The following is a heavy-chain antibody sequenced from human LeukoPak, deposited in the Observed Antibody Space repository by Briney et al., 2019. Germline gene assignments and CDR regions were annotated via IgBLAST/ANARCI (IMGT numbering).Heavy chain of an antibody. CDR2: IKQDGSEK. CDR3: ARALDV. Sequence: GGSLRLSCAASGLTFSNYWMHWVRQPPGKGLEWVGTIKQDGSEKYYVDSVKGRFTISRDNPRNSLYLQMNSLRVEDTAVYYCARALDVWGEGTTVTVSS. CDR1: GLTFSNYW. J-gene: IGHJ6*04. V-gene: IGHV3-7*01.